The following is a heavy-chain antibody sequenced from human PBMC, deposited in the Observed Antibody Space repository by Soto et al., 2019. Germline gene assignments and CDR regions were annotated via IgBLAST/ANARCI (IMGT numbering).Heavy chain of an antibody. CDR2: INSDGSST. Sequence: GGSLRLSCAAPGFTFSSYWMHWVRQAPGKGLVWVSRINSDGSSTSYADSVKDRFTISRDNAKNTLYLQMNSLRAEDTAVYYCARGRDGYKTPMDVWGQGTTVTVSS. CDR3: ARGRDGYKTPMDV. CDR1: GFTFSSYW. D-gene: IGHD5-12*01. J-gene: IGHJ6*02. V-gene: IGHV3-74*01.